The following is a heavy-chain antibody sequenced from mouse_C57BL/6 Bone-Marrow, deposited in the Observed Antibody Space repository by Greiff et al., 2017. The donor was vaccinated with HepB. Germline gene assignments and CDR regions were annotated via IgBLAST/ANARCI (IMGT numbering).Heavy chain of an antibody. D-gene: IGHD1-3*01. Sequence: EVQLQQSGPELVKPGASVKIPCKASGYTFTDYYMDWVKQSHGKSLEWIGDINPNNGGTIYNQKFKGKATLTVDKASSTAYMELRSLTSEDTAVYYCARWKVGFCYFDYWGQGTTLTVSS. CDR2: INPNNGGT. CDR1: GYTFTDYY. CDR3: ARWKVGFCYFDY. V-gene: IGHV1-18*01. J-gene: IGHJ2*01.